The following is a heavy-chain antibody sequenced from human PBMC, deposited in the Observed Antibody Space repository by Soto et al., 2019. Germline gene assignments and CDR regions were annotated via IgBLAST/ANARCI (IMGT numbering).Heavy chain of an antibody. V-gene: IGHV3-21*01. CDR3: AREQYYYDSSGYYSAFDY. CDR1: GFTFSSYS. D-gene: IGHD3-22*01. Sequence: EVQLVESGGGLVKPGGSLRLSCAASGFTFSSYSMNWVRQAPGKGLEWVSSISSSSSYIYYADSVKGRFTISRDNAKNSLYLQMNSLRAEDTAVYYCAREQYYYDSSGYYSAFDYWGQGTLVTVSS. J-gene: IGHJ4*02. CDR2: ISSSSSYI.